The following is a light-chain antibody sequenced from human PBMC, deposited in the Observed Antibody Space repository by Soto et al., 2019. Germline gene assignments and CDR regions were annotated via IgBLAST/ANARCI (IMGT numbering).Light chain of an antibody. CDR1: SSDVGLYNY. J-gene: IGLJ2*01. V-gene: IGLV2-14*01. Sequence: QSALTQPASVSGSPGQSITISCTGTSSDVGLYNYVSWYQQHPGKAPKLMISEVSNRPSGVSNRFSGSKSGNTASLTIPGLQAEDEADYYCSSYTSSDTLVFGAGTKVTVL. CDR2: EVS. CDR3: SSYTSSDTLV.